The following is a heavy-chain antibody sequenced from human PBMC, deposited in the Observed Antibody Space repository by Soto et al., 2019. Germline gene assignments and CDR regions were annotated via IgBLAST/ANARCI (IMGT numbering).Heavy chain of an antibody. CDR1: GFTVWTTH. CDR2: ITNEGAT. Sequence: EVQLVESGGGLIQPGGSLRLSCAASGFTVWTTHVSWVRQAPGKGLEWVSVITNEGATSYADSVKGRFTISRDNSENKISLQMSSLRAEDTAVYYCAKEYYYSLDVRGQGTTVTVSS. CDR3: AKEYYYSLDV. J-gene: IGHJ6*01. V-gene: IGHV3-53*01.